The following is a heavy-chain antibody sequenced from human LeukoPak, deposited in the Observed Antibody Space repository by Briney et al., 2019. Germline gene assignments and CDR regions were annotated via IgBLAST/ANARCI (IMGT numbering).Heavy chain of an antibody. Sequence: SETLSLTCTVSGASVSSHYWNWIRQPPGKGLEWIGYVSYSGGTNYNPSLKSRVTISLDTSKDQFSLRLNSVTAADTAVYYCARLLTYYDFWSPLDYWGQGTRVTVSS. CDR2: VSYSGGT. D-gene: IGHD3-3*01. J-gene: IGHJ4*02. V-gene: IGHV4-59*02. CDR3: ARLLTYYDFWSPLDY. CDR1: GASVSSHY.